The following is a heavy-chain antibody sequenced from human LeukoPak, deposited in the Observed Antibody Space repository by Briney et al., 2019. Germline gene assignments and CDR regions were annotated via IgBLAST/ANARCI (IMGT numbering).Heavy chain of an antibody. CDR3: ARVDLGYCSGGSCYLRAFDI. Sequence: SVKVSCKASGGTFSSYAISWVRQAPGQGLEWMGGIIPIFGTANYAQKFQGRVTLTADESTSTAYMELSSLRSEDTAVYYCARVDLGYCSGGSCYLRAFDIWGQGTMVTVSS. D-gene: IGHD2-15*01. CDR1: GGTFSSYA. J-gene: IGHJ3*02. V-gene: IGHV1-69*13. CDR2: IIPIFGTA.